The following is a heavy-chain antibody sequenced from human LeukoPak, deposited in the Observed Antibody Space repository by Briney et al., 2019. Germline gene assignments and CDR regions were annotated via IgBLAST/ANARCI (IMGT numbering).Heavy chain of an antibody. Sequence: SETLSLTCAVYGGSFSGYYWSWLRQPPGKGLEWIGEINHSGSTNYNPSLKSRVTISVDTSKNQFSLKLSSVTAADTAVYYCARHGSGSYYYYMDVWGKGTTVTISS. D-gene: IGHD3-10*01. V-gene: IGHV4-34*01. CDR2: INHSGST. CDR3: ARHGSGSYYYYMDV. CDR1: GGSFSGYY. J-gene: IGHJ6*03.